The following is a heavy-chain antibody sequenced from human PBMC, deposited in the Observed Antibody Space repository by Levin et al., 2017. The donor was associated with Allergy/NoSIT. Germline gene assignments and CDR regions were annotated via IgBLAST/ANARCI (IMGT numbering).Heavy chain of an antibody. CDR2: ISGSGGST. V-gene: IGHV3-23*01. CDR3: AKAHGRVDGMRFFKQGMDV. CDR1: GFTFSSYA. Sequence: GESLKISCAASGFTFSSYAMSWVRQAPGKGLEWVSAISGSGGSTYYADSVKGRFTISRDNSKNTLYLQMNSLRAEDTAVYYCAKAHGRVDGMRFFKQGMDVWGQGTTVTVSS. D-gene: IGHD3-3*01. J-gene: IGHJ6*02.